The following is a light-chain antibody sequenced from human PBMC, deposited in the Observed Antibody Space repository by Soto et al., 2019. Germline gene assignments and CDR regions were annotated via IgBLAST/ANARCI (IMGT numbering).Light chain of an antibody. Sequence: QSVLTQPASVSGSPGQSITISCTGTSSDVGAYNYVSWYQQYPGKAPKLVVYDVSNRPSGVSNRFSGSKSGNTASLTISGLQVEDGADYHCSSYTTSTGYVFETGTEVTVL. CDR2: DVS. V-gene: IGLV2-14*01. CDR3: SSYTTSTGYV. J-gene: IGLJ1*01. CDR1: SSDVGAYNY.